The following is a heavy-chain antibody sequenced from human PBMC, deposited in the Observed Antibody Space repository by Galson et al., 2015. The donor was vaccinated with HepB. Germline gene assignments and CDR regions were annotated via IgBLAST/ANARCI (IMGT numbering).Heavy chain of an antibody. J-gene: IGHJ6*02. Sequence: SLRLSCAASGFTFNSYAMTWVRQAPGKGLEWVAAIGGGGSTSYAESVKGRFTISRDNSKNMVFLQMYSLRAEDTAVYYCAKGDVWGSAALNYGMDVWGQGTTVPVSS. CDR2: IGGGGST. CDR3: AKGDVWGSAALNYGMDV. D-gene: IGHD3-16*01. CDR1: GFTFNSYA. V-gene: IGHV3-23*01.